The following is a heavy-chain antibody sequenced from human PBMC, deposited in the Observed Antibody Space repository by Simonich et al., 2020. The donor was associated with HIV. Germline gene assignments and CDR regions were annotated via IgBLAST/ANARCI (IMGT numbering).Heavy chain of an antibody. D-gene: IGHD5-12*01. CDR2: INHSGST. J-gene: IGHJ4*02. CDR3: ARGGDGYKGSSFDY. V-gene: IGHV4-34*01. CDR1: GGSFSGYY. Sequence: VQLQQWGAGLLKPSETLSLTCAVYGGSFSGYYWSWIRQPPGKGLEWIGEINHSGSTNYNPSLKSLVTISVDTSKNQFSLKLSSVTAADTAVYYCARGGDGYKGSSFDYWGQGTLVTVSS.